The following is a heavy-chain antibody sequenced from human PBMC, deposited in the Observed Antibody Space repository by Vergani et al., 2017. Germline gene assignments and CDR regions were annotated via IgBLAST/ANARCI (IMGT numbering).Heavy chain of an antibody. J-gene: IGHJ5*02. Sequence: QVQLQESGPGLVKPSQTLSLTCTVSGGSISSYYWSWIRQPPGKGLEWIGYIYYIGSTNYNPSLKSRVTISVDTSKNQFSLKLSSVTAADTAVYYCARALVIAAVSWFDPWGQGTLVTVSS. CDR1: GGSISSYY. V-gene: IGHV4-59*01. D-gene: IGHD6-13*01. CDR3: ARALVIAAVSWFDP. CDR2: IYYIGST.